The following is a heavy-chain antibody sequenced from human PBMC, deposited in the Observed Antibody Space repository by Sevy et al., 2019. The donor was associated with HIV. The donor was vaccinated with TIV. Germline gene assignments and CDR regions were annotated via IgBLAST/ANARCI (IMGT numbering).Heavy chain of an antibody. D-gene: IGHD4-17*01. Sequence: SETLSLTCTVSGGSISSSSYYWGWIRQPPGKGLEWIGSIYYSGSTYYNPSLKCRVTISVDTSKNQFSLKLSSVTAADTAVYYCARPRDYGDYVVDPWGQGTLVTVSS. J-gene: IGHJ5*02. CDR1: GGSISSSSYY. CDR3: ARPRDYGDYVVDP. V-gene: IGHV4-39*01. CDR2: IYYSGST.